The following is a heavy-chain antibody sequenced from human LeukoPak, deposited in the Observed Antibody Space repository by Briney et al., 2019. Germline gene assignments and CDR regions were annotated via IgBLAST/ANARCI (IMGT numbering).Heavy chain of an antibody. D-gene: IGHD2-2*01. CDR2: IWYDGSNK. CDR1: GFTFSSYG. Sequence: GGSLRLSCAASGFTFSSYGMHWVRQAPGKGLEWVAVIWYDGSNKYYADSVKGRFTISRDNSKNTLYLQMNSLRAEDTAVYYCARGGFSSSTSLDYWGQGTLVTVS. CDR3: ARGGFSSSTSLDY. J-gene: IGHJ4*02. V-gene: IGHV3-33*01.